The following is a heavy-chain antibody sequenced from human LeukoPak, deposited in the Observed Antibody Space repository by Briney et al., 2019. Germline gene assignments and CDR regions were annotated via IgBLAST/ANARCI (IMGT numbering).Heavy chain of an antibody. CDR2: IIPIFGTA. CDR1: GYTFTGYY. J-gene: IGHJ4*02. Sequence: SVKVSCKASGYTFTGYYMHWVRQAPGQGLEWMGGIIPIFGTANYAQKFQGRVTITADESTSTAYMELSSLRSEDTAVYYCARNSENTYYDFWSGYYYFDYWGQGTLVTVSS. D-gene: IGHD3-3*01. CDR3: ARNSENTYYDFWSGYYYFDY. V-gene: IGHV1-69*13.